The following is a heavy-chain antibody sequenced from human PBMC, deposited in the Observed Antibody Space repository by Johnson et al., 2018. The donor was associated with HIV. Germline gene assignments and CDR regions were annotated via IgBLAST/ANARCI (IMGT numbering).Heavy chain of an antibody. J-gene: IGHJ3*02. Sequence: QVQLVESGGGVVQPGRSLRLSCEASGFTFRDYGMHWVRQAPGKGLEWVAVIWFDGITKYYSDSVKGRFTISRDLSKNTLFLQMNSLRADDTAVYYCAKVAVATAAGGVGLNILGPGTIVTVSS. CDR3: AKVAVATAAGGVGLNI. D-gene: IGHD6-13*01. CDR2: IWFDGITK. V-gene: IGHV3-33*06. CDR1: GFTFRDYG.